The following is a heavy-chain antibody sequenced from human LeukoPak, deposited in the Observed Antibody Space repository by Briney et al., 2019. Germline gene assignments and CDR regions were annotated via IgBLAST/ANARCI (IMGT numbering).Heavy chain of an antibody. J-gene: IGHJ5*02. CDR3: AFEGPVSGYAFDP. CDR1: GESFSEYY. Sequence: PSETLSLTCAVYGESFSEYYWSWIRQPPGKGLEWIGQINHSRGTNYHPSLKTRVTISLDTSKNQVSLKLRSVTAADTAVYYCAFEGPVSGYAFDPWGQGALVAVSS. V-gene: IGHV4-34*01. D-gene: IGHD5-12*01. CDR2: INHSRGT.